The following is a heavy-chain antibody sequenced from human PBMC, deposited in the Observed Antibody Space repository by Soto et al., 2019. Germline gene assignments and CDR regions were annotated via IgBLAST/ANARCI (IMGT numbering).Heavy chain of an antibody. Sequence: SVKVSCKASGGTFSSYAISWVRQAPGQGLEWMGGIIPIFGTANYAQKFQGRVTITADESTSTAYMELSSLRSEDTAVYYCARALEMATFHVWSLNYYYYGMDVWGQGTTVTVSS. J-gene: IGHJ6*02. CDR3: ARALEMATFHVWSLNYYYYGMDV. V-gene: IGHV1-69*13. CDR2: IIPIFGTA. CDR1: GGTFSSYA. D-gene: IGHD5-12*01.